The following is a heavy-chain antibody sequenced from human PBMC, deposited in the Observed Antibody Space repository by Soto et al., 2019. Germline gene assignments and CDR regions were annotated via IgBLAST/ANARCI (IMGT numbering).Heavy chain of an antibody. D-gene: IGHD4-17*01. CDR3: AREGRFGDYGDY. CDR1: GYTFTSYT. V-gene: IGHV1-3*01. CDR2: INAGNGNT. Sequence: QVQLVQSGAEVKKPGASVKVSCKASGYTFTSYTIHWVRQAPGQRLEWMGWINAGNGNTKYSQKFQGRVPITRDTSASTAYMELSSLRSEDTAVYFCAREGRFGDYGDYWGQGTLVTVSS. J-gene: IGHJ4*02.